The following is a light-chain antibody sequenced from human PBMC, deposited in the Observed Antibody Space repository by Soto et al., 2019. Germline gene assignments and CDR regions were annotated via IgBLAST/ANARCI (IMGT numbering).Light chain of an antibody. CDR1: SGSVSTSYY. J-gene: IGLJ2*01. CDR2: STN. CDR3: VLYMGSGIPV. V-gene: IGLV8-61*01. Sequence: QAVVTQEPSFSVSPGGTVTLTCGLSSGSVSTSYYPSWYQQTPGQAPRTLIYSTNTRSSGVPDRFSGSILGNKAALTITGAQADDESDYYCVLYMGSGIPVFGVGTKVTVL.